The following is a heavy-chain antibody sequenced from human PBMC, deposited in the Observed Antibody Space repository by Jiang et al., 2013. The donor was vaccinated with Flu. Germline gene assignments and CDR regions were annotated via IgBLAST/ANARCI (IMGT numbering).Heavy chain of an antibody. V-gene: IGHV3-30*02. Sequence: VQLLESGGGVVQPGGSLRLSCAASGFTFSSYGMHWVRQAPGKGLEWVAFIRYDGSNKYYADSVKGRFTISRDNSKNTLYLQMNSLRAEDTAVYYCAKTRWELPDFDYWGQGTLVTVSS. CDR1: GFTFSSYG. J-gene: IGHJ4*02. CDR3: AKTRWELPDFDY. D-gene: IGHD1-26*01. CDR2: IRYDGSNK.